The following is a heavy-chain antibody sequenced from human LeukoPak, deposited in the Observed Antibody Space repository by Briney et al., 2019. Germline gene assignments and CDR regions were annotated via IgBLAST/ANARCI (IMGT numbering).Heavy chain of an antibody. CDR1: GDSVSSYY. Sequence: SETLSLTCTVSGDSVSSYYWSWIRQPAGKGLKSIGRVYSPSYNPSLKSRVTMSVDTSKNQFSLKLTSVTAADTAVYYCARDGALNYGEYWYFDLWGPGTLVTVSS. CDR2: VYSP. D-gene: IGHD4-17*01. CDR3: ARDGALNYGEYWYFDL. V-gene: IGHV4-4*07. J-gene: IGHJ2*01.